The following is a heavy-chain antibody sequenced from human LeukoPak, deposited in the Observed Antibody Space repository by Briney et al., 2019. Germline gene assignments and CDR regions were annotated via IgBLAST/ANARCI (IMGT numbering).Heavy chain of an antibody. D-gene: IGHD1-26*01. J-gene: IGHJ5*02. CDR1: GFTFSSYA. V-gene: IGHV3-23*01. Sequence: GASLRLSCVASGFTFSSYAMSCVRQAPGKGREWVSAISGNGGSTYYADSVKGRVTISRDNSKNTLYLQMNSLRAEDTAVYYCAKDRRCELPADWFDPWGQGTLVTVSS. CDR2: ISGNGGST. CDR3: AKDRRCELPADWFDP.